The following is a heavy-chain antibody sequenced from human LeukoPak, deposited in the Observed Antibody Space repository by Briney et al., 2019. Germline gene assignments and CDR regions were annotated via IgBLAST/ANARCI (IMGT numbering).Heavy chain of an antibody. CDR1: GFSFSTYA. Sequence: PGGSLRLSCAASGFSFSTYAMSWVRQAPGKGLEWVSAISATGGSTYYADSVKGRFTISRDNSKNTLYLQINTLRAEDTAVYHCANRPLDYWGQGTLVTVSS. V-gene: IGHV3-23*01. J-gene: IGHJ4*02. CDR3: ANRPLDY. CDR2: ISATGGST.